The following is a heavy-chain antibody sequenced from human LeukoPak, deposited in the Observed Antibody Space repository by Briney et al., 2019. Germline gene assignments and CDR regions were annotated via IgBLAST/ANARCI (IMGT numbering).Heavy chain of an antibody. CDR2: ISGDGGST. CDR3: AKDIDDILALNDYDIPGIDV. V-gene: IGHV3-43*02. D-gene: IGHD3-9*01. CDR1: GFAFDDYA. J-gene: IGHJ6*02. Sequence: SGGSLRLCCAACGFAFDDYAMHWVRQAPRKGLEWVSLISGDGGSTYYADSVKGRFTISRDNSKNSLLLQMNSLRIEDTALYYRAKDIDDILALNDYDIPGIDVWGQGTTVTVSS.